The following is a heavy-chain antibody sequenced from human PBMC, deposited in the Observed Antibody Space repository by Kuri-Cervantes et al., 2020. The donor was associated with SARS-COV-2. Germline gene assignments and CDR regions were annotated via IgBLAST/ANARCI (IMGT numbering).Heavy chain of an antibody. CDR3: ARGRRVGGVRGVIIEKYFDY. CDR2: IYYSGST. D-gene: IGHD3-10*01. J-gene: IGHJ4*02. CDR1: GGSISSYY. V-gene: IGHV4-59*12. Sequence: SETLSLTCTVSGGSISSYYWSWIRQPPGKGLEWIGYIYYSGSTNYNPSLKSRVTISVDTSKNQFSLKLNSVTAADTAVYYCARGRRVGGVRGVIIEKYFDYWGQGTLVTVSS.